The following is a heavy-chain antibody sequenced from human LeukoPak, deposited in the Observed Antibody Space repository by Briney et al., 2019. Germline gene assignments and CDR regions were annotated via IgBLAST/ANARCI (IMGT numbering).Heavy chain of an antibody. Sequence: GGSLRLSCAASGFTVSSIHMSWVRQAPGKGREWVSVIYGGGSTYYADSVKGRFTISRDNSKNTLYLQTNSLRAEDTAVYYCARGSGYYLGNYWGQGTLVTVSS. J-gene: IGHJ4*02. D-gene: IGHD3-22*01. CDR3: ARGSGYYLGNY. V-gene: IGHV3-53*01. CDR1: GFTVSSIH. CDR2: IYGGGST.